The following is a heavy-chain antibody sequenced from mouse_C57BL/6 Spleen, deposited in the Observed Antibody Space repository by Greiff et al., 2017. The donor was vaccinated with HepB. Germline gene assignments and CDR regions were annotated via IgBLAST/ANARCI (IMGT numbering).Heavy chain of an antibody. CDR1: GYTFTDYY. Sequence: EVQLQQSGPELVKPGASVKISCKASGYTFTDYYMNWVKQSHGKSLEWIGDINPNNGGTSYNQKFKGKATLTVDKSSSTAYMELRSLISEDSAVYYCATSLYDYDWFAYWGQGTLVTVSA. D-gene: IGHD2-4*01. CDR2: INPNNGGT. J-gene: IGHJ3*01. V-gene: IGHV1-26*01. CDR3: ATSLYDYDWFAY.